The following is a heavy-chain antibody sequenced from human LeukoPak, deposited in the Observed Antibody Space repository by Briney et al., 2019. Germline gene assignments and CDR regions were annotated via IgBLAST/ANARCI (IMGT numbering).Heavy chain of an antibody. J-gene: IGHJ4*02. CDR3: ARLGYCSGGSCRYGYYFDY. CDR1: GYTFTSYD. D-gene: IGHD2-15*01. V-gene: IGHV1-8*01. Sequence: ASVKVSCKASGYTFTSYDINWVRQATGQGLEWMGWMNPNSGNTGYAQKFQGRVTMTRNTSISTAYMELSSLRSEDTAVYYCARLGYCSGGSCRYGYYFDYWGQGTLVTVSS. CDR2: MNPNSGNT.